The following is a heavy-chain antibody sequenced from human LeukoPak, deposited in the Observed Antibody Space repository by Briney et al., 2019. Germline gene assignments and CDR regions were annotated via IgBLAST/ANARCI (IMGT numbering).Heavy chain of an antibody. CDR3: AKGYYDYVWGSYYFDY. J-gene: IGHJ4*02. D-gene: IGHD3-16*01. V-gene: IGHV3-23*01. CDR1: GFTFSSYA. Sequence: GGSLRLSCAASGFTFSSYAMSWVRQAPGKGLEWVSAISGSGGSTYYADSVKGRFTISRDNSRDTLYLQMSSLRAEDTAVYYCAKGYYDYVWGSYYFDYWGQGTLVAVSS. CDR2: ISGSGGST.